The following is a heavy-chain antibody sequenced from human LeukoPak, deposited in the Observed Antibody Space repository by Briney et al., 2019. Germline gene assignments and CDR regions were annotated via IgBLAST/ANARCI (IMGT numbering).Heavy chain of an antibody. J-gene: IGHJ4*02. CDR2: IHYSGRT. CDR3: ARGWSAYPQASDF. Sequence: SETLSLTCTVSGGSISSYYWSWMRQPPGKGLEWIGTIHYSGRTNYNPSLKSRVTISVDTSNNQFSLKLNSVTAADTAVYHCARGWSAYPQASDFWGQGTLVTVSS. D-gene: IGHD3-3*01. CDR1: GGSISSYY. V-gene: IGHV4-59*01.